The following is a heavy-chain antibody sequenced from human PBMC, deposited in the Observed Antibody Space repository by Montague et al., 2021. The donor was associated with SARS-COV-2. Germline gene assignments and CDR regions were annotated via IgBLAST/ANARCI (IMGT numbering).Heavy chain of an antibody. D-gene: IGHD2-8*01. CDR3: AHRIQNLNGFQX. V-gene: IGHV2-5*01. J-gene: IGHJ1*01. Sequence: PALVKPTQTLTLTCSFSGFSLSTSAVGVGWIRQPPGKALEWLAVIYWNGDKYYDPSLISRLTITKDTSKNQVVLTMTNMDPVDTATYYCAHRIQNLNGFQXWGQGTLVTVSS. CDR1: GFSLSTSAVG. CDR2: IYWNGDK.